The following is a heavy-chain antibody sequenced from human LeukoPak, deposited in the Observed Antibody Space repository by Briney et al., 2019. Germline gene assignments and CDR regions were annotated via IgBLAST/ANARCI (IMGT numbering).Heavy chain of an antibody. J-gene: IGHJ4*02. CDR1: GFTFSSYA. V-gene: IGHV3-30*18. D-gene: IGHD6-13*01. CDR3: AKDPRTAAAYYFDY. CDR2: ISRDGRDK. Sequence: GGSLRLSCVASGFTFSSYAMHWVRQAPGKGLEWVAVISRDGRDKYHADSVKGRFTISRDNSKNTLYLQMDSLRAEDTAVYFCAKDPRTAAAYYFDYWGQGILVTLSS.